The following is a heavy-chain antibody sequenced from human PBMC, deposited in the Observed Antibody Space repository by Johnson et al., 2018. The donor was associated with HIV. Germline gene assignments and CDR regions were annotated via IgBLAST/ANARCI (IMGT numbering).Heavy chain of an antibody. D-gene: IGHD3-10*01. CDR3: VTGALWVGDLYRGRADAFDI. Sequence: VQLVESGGGVVQPGGSLRLSCAASGLTFSNAWMTWVRQAPGRGLEWVGLIKNRVDGGTTHYAAPVRGRFTISRDDTKNTLYLHMNSLKTVDTGVYFCVTGALWVGDLYRGRADAFDIWGRGTMVTVSS. J-gene: IGHJ3*02. CDR1: GLTFSNAW. V-gene: IGHV3-15*01. CDR2: IKNRVDGGTT.